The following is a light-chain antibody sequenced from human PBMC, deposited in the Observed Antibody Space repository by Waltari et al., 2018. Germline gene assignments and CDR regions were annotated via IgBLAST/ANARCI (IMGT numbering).Light chain of an antibody. J-gene: IGLJ3*02. Sequence: SSELTQDTAVSAALGQTVSIPCPGDSLRSYLTSWYQQTPGQAPKLVLYGKNKRPSGSPDRLSGSSSGNTAYLTIAATQAEDEADYYCSSRDISGNLLFGGGTRLAVL. CDR1: SLRSYL. CDR2: GKN. V-gene: IGLV3-19*01. CDR3: SSRDISGNLL.